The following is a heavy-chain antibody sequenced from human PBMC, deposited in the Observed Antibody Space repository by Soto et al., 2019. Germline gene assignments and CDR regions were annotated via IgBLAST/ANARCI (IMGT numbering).Heavy chain of an antibody. CDR2: ISFDGRNE. CDR3: ARARQRSYYDDWFDP. Sequence: GGSLRLSCAASGFMFTNHGMHWVRQAPGKGLEWVAVISFDGRNEYYADSVKGRFTISRDNSKNTVSLQMNSLRPDDTAVYYCARARQRSYYDDWFDPWGQGTLVTVSS. CDR1: GFMFTNHG. J-gene: IGHJ5*02. D-gene: IGHD1-26*01. V-gene: IGHV3-30*03.